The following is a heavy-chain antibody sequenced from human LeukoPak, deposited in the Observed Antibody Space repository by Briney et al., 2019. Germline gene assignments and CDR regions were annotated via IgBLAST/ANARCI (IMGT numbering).Heavy chain of an antibody. D-gene: IGHD3-22*01. CDR1: GGSISSYY. V-gene: IGHV4-59*01. Sequence: SETLSLTCTVSGGSISSYYWSWIRQLPGKGLEWIGYIYYSGSTNYNPSLKSRVTISVDTSKNQFSLKLSSVTAADTAVYYCARATITYYYDSSDTDAFDIWGQGTMVTVSS. CDR3: ARATITYYYDSSDTDAFDI. CDR2: IYYSGST. J-gene: IGHJ3*02.